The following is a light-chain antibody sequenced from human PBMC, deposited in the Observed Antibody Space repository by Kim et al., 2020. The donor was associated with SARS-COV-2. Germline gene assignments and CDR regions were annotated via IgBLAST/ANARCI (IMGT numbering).Light chain of an antibody. CDR3: QHLGTSPT. J-gene: IGKJ1*01. CDR2: GAS. Sequence: LSPGERATLSCRASQSVTSDYLAWYQHKPGQAPRLLISGASRRATGIPVRFSGSGSGTDFTLTISRLDPEDFAVYFCQHLGTSPTFGQGTKVDIK. CDR1: QSVTSDY. V-gene: IGKV3-20*01.